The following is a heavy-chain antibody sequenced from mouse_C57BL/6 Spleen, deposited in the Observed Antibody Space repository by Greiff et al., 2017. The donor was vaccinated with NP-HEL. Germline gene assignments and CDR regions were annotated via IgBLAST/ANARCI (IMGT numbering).Heavy chain of an antibody. D-gene: IGHD5-1-1*01. Sequence: VQLKESGAELVRPGASVTLSCKASGYTFTDYEMHWVKQTPVHGLEWIGAIDPETGGTAYNQKFKGKAILTADKSSITAYMELRSLTSEDSAVYYCTRLGYPWFAYWGQGTLVTVSA. V-gene: IGHV1-15*01. CDR2: IDPETGGT. CDR1: GYTFTDYE. CDR3: TRLGYPWFAY. J-gene: IGHJ3*01.